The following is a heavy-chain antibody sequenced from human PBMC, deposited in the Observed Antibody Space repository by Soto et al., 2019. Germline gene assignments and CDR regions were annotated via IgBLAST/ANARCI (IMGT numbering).Heavy chain of an antibody. CDR1: GGTFSRYA. J-gene: IGHJ4*02. V-gene: IGHV1-69*06. D-gene: IGHD5-12*01. Sequence: QVQLVQSGAEVKKPGSSVKVSCKASGGTFSRYAISWVRQAPGQGLEWMGGIIPIFGTANYAQKFQGRVTITADKSTSTAYMELSSLRSEDTAVYYCARSRLQEMATTKLPPDYWGQGTLVTVSS. CDR3: ARSRLQEMATTKLPPDY. CDR2: IIPIFGTA.